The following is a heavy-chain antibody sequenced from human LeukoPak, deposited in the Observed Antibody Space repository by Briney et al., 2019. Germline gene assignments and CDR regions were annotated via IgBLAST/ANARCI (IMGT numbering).Heavy chain of an antibody. J-gene: IGHJ4*02. V-gene: IGHV4-39*01. Sequence: PSETLSLTCTVSGGSISSSSYYWGWIRQPPGKGLEWIGSIYYSGSTYYNPSLKSRVTISVDTSKNQFSLKLSSVTAADTAVYYCARRGRTRTDPFDYWGQGTLVTVSS. CDR3: ARRGRTRTDPFDY. CDR2: IYYSGST. D-gene: IGHD1-14*01. CDR1: GGSISSSSYY.